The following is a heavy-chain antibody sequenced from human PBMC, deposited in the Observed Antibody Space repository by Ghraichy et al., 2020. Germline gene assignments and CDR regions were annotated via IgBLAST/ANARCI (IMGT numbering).Heavy chain of an antibody. Sequence: GGSLRLSCAASGFTFDDYTMHWVRQAPGKGLEWVSLISWDGGSTYYADSVKGRFTISRDNSKNSLYLQMNSLRTEDTALYYCAKGWGNYYDSSGQGFDYWGQGNLVTVSS. J-gene: IGHJ4*02. CDR3: AKGWGNYYDSSGQGFDY. D-gene: IGHD3-22*01. V-gene: IGHV3-43*01. CDR1: GFTFDDYT. CDR2: ISWDGGST.